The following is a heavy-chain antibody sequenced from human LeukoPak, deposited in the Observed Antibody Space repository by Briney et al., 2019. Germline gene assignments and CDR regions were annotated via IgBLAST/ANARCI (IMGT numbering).Heavy chain of an antibody. Sequence: PSETLSLTCTVSGGSVSSYFWSWIRQPAGKGLEWIGRVSTNGNTDYNPSLKSRVTMSVDTSKSQFSLKVNSVTAADTAVYYCARDRWDDISSWSGSFDYWGQGTLVTVSS. CDR1: GGSVSSYF. CDR2: VSTNGNT. CDR3: ARDRWDDISSWSGSFDY. V-gene: IGHV4-4*07. J-gene: IGHJ4*02. D-gene: IGHD6-13*01.